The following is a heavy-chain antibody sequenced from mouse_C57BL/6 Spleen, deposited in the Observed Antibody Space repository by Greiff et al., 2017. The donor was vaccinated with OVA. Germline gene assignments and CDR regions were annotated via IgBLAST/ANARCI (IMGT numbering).Heavy chain of an antibody. CDR3: ARSKGYDYDDPFWYFDV. CDR1: GYTFTDYN. Sequence: VQLQQSGPELVKPGASVKMSCKASGYTFTDYNMHWVKQSHGKSLEWIGYINPNNGGTSYNQKFKGKATLTVNKSSSTAYMELRSLTSEDSAVYYCARSKGYDYDDPFWYFDVWGTGTTVTVSS. D-gene: IGHD2-4*01. J-gene: IGHJ1*03. V-gene: IGHV1-22*01. CDR2: INPNNGGT.